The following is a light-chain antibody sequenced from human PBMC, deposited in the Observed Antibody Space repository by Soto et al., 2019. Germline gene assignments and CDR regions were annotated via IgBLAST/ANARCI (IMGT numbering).Light chain of an antibody. J-gene: IGLJ2*01. CDR2: EVS. CDR3: SSYTSSSTRVI. CDR1: SSDIGGYKY. Sequence: QSALTQPASVSGSPGQSITISCTGTSSDIGGYKYVSWYQQHPGNAPKLMIYEVSNRPSGVSDRFSGSKFGNTASLTISGRQAEDEADYYCSSYTSSSTRVIFGGGTQLTVL. V-gene: IGLV2-14*01.